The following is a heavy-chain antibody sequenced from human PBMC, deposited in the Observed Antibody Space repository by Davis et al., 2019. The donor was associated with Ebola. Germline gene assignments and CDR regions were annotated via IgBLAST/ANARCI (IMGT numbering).Heavy chain of an antibody. D-gene: IGHD1/OR15-1a*01. CDR1: GFTFSSYS. CDR3: ATSVEQMGGALGG. J-gene: IGHJ4*02. Sequence: GESLKISCAASGFTFSSYSMNWVRQAPGKGLEWVSYISSSSSTIYYADSVKGRFTISRDNAKNSLYLQMNSLRDEDTAVYYCATSVEQMGGALGGWGQGTLVTVSS. V-gene: IGHV3-48*02. CDR2: ISSSSSTI.